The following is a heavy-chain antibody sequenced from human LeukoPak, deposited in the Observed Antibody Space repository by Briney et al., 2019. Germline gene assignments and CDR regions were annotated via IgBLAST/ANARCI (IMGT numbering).Heavy chain of an antibody. CDR1: GYTFTGYY. CDR2: INPNSGGT. V-gene: IGHV1-2*02. Sequence: ASVTVSCKASGYTFTGYYMHWVRQAPGQGLEWMGWINPNSGGTNYAQKFQGRVTMTRDTSISTAYMELSRLRYDDTAVYYCARVHPLDDILTDWGQGTLVTVSS. D-gene: IGHD3-9*01. CDR3: ARVHPLDDILTD. J-gene: IGHJ4*02.